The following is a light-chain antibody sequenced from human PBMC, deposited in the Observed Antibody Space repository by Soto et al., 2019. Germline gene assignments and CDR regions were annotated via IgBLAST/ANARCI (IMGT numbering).Light chain of an antibody. CDR3: QTWGSSWV. CDR2: INSDGSH. V-gene: IGLV4-69*01. Sequence: QLVLTQSPSASASLGASVKLTCTLSSGHSSYAIAWHQQQPEKGPQFLMKINSDGSHNRGDGISDRFSGSSSGAERYLTISSLQSEDEADYYCQTWGSSWVFGGGTKVTVL. J-gene: IGLJ3*02. CDR1: SGHSSYA.